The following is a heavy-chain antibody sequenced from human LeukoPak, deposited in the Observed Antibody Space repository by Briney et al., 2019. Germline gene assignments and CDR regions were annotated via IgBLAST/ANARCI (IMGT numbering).Heavy chain of an antibody. CDR3: AKDRVDGDYSDAFDI. CDR1: GFTFSSYG. Sequence: PGGSLRLSCAASGFTFSSYGMSWVRQAPGKGLEWVSAISGSGGSTYYADSVKGRFTISRDNSKNTLYLQMNSLRAEDTAVYYCAKDRVDGDYSDAFDIWGQGTMVTVSS. J-gene: IGHJ3*02. D-gene: IGHD4-17*01. CDR2: ISGSGGST. V-gene: IGHV3-23*01.